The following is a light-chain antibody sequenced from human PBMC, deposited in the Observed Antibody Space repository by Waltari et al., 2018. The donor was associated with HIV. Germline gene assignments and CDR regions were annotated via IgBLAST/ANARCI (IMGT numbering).Light chain of an antibody. CDR3: CSYAGSRRV. CDR2: EVN. J-gene: IGLJ1*01. V-gene: IGLV2-23*02. Sequence: QSALTQPASVSGSPGQSITISCTGTSSDVGSYNLVSWYQQYPGKAPKLMIYEVNKRPSGISIRFSGSKSGNTASLTISGLQAEDEAYYYCCSYAGSRRVFGTGTKVTVL. CDR1: SSDVGSYNL.